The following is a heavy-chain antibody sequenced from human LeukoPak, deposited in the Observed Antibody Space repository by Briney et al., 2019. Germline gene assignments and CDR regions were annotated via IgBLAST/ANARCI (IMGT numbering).Heavy chain of an antibody. Sequence: SETLSLTCTVSGGSISSYYWSWIRQPAGKGLEWIGRIYTSGSTNYNPSLKSRVTMSVDTSKNQFSLKLSSVTAADTAVYYCARDVVVVVAATLYYYYGMDVWGQGTTVTVPS. CDR1: GGSISSYY. J-gene: IGHJ6*02. CDR3: ARDVVVVVAATLYYYYGMDV. CDR2: IYTSGST. V-gene: IGHV4-4*07. D-gene: IGHD2-15*01.